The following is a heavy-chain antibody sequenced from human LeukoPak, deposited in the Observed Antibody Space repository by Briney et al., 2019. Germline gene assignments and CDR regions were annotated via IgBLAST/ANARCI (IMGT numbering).Heavy chain of an antibody. CDR1: GGTLSSYA. V-gene: IGHV1-69*05. CDR2: IIPIFGTA. CDR3: ARGGYDFWSGPNWFDP. D-gene: IGHD3-3*01. J-gene: IGHJ5*02. Sequence: SVKVSCKASGGTLSSYAISWVRQAPGQGLEWMGRIIPIFGTANYAQKFQGRVTITTDESTSTAYMELSSLRSEDTAVYYCARGGYDFWSGPNWFDPWGQGTLVTVSS.